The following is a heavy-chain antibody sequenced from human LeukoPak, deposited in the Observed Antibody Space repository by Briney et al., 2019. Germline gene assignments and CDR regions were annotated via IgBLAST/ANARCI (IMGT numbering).Heavy chain of an antibody. CDR2: IYYSGST. J-gene: IGHJ5*02. CDR1: GASISSGGYY. D-gene: IGHD3-10*01. Sequence: SETLSLTCTVSGASISSGGYYWSWIRQRPGKGLEWIGHIYYSGSTDYSPSLKSRVTISVDMSRKQFSLKLSSVTAADTAVYYCAKDPYGSGSYTNWFDPWGQGTLVTVSS. V-gene: IGHV4-31*03. CDR3: AKDPYGSGSYTNWFDP.